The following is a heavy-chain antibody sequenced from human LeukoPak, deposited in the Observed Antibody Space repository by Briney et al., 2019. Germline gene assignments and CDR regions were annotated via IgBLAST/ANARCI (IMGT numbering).Heavy chain of an antibody. J-gene: IGHJ4*02. CDR2: ISGYGDIT. D-gene: IGHD5-12*01. CDR1: GFTFSNHA. V-gene: IGHV3-23*01. Sequence: GGSLRLSCTASGFTFSNHAISWVRQAPGRGLEWVSVISGYGDITFYADSVKGRFTISRDNSKNTLYLQMNSLRAEDTAVYYCARGGRRIDYWGQGTLVTVSS. CDR3: ARGGRRIDY.